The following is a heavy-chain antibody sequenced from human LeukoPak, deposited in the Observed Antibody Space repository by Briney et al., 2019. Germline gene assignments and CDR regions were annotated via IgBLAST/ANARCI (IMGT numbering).Heavy chain of an antibody. D-gene: IGHD4-17*01. V-gene: IGHV3-53*01. CDR3: ARESGDYYFDY. Sequence: GGSVRLSCAASGFTVSSNYMSWVRQAPGKGLEWVSVIYSGGSTYYADSVKGRFTISRDNSKNTLYLQMDSLRAEDTAVYYCARESGDYYFDYWGQGTLVTVSS. CDR2: IYSGGST. J-gene: IGHJ4*02. CDR1: GFTVSSNY.